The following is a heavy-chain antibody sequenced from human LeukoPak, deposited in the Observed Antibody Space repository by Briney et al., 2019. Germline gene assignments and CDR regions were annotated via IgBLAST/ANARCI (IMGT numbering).Heavy chain of an antibody. Sequence: ASVKVSCKASGYTFTGDYMHWVRQAPGQGLEWMGWINPNSGGTNYAQKFQGRVTMTRDTSTSTVYMELSSLRSEDTAVYYCARARNNQSKYRSGINNWFDPWGQGTLVTVSS. D-gene: IGHD2/OR15-2a*01. CDR3: ARARNNQSKYRSGINNWFDP. CDR1: GYTFTGDY. CDR2: INPNSGGT. V-gene: IGHV1-2*02. J-gene: IGHJ5*02.